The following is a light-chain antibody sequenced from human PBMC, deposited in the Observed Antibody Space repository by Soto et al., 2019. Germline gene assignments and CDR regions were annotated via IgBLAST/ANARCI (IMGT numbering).Light chain of an antibody. CDR1: KLGDKY. CDR2: QDS. J-gene: IGLJ2*01. Sequence: SYELTQPPSVSVSPGQTASITCSGDKLGDKYACWYQQKPGQSPVLVIYQDSKRPSGIPERFSGSNSGNTATLTISGTQAMDEADYYCQAWDSGKVFGGGTKVTVL. CDR3: QAWDSGKV. V-gene: IGLV3-1*01.